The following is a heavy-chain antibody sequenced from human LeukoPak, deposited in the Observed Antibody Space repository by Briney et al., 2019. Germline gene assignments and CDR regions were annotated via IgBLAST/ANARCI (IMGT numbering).Heavy chain of an antibody. CDR1: GGSISNYY. CDR2: IYYSGST. J-gene: IGHJ4*02. CDR3: ARNLGSDVDY. Sequence: SETLSLTCTVSGGSISNYYWSWIRQPPGKGLEWIGYIYYSGSTNYNFSLKSRVTISVDTSKNQFSLKLSSVTAADTAVYYCARNLGSDVDYWGQGTLVTVSS. D-gene: IGHD2-21*01. V-gene: IGHV4-59*01.